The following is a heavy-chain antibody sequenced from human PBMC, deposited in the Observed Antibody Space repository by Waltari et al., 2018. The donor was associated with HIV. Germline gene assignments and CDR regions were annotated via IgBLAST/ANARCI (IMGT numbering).Heavy chain of an antibody. CDR1: GLFFRHYV. J-gene: IGHJ6*02. D-gene: IGHD6-19*01. Sequence: QVQLAGSGGGVVQRGGSLTLSCFAPGLFFRHYVMHWVRQAPGKGLEWVAFIRFDGSNKYYVDSVKGRFTISRDNSKNTLYLQIDSLRAEDTAVYYCAKQWKRPYYGMDAWGQGTTVTVSS. CDR2: IRFDGSNK. V-gene: IGHV3-30*02. CDR3: AKQWKRPYYGMDA.